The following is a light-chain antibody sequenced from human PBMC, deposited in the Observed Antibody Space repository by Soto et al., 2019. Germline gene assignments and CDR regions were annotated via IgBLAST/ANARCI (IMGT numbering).Light chain of an antibody. CDR2: GAS. Sequence: EIVLTQSPATLSVSPGNRATLSCRASQSVNRDLAWYQQKPGQAPRLLIYGASTRATGTPTRFSGSGSGTEFTLTISSLQSEDFAVYFCQQYNNWPPYTFGQGTKLEIK. CDR3: QQYNNWPPYT. V-gene: IGKV3-15*01. CDR1: QSVNRD. J-gene: IGKJ2*01.